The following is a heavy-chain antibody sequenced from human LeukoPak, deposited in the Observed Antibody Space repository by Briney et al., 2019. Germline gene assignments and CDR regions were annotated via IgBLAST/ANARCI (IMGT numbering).Heavy chain of an antibody. J-gene: IGHJ4*02. CDR1: GYTFISYV. V-gene: IGHV1-18*01. CDR2: ISGHNDNT. Sequence: ASVKVSCKTSGYTFISYVMSWLRQAPGQGFEWLGRISGHNDNTNYAQKIEGRVILTTDRATSTAHMELRSLRPDDTAVYYCARQGYSSSSTADFWGQGTLVTVSS. CDR3: ARQGYSSSSTADF. D-gene: IGHD6-6*01.